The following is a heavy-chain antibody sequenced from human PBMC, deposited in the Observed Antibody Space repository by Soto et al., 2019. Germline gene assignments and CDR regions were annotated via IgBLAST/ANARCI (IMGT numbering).Heavy chain of an antibody. D-gene: IGHD4-17*01. CDR2: INPNSSGT. CDR3: ARDLGADYGDYLPAWAFDI. CDR1: GYTFTGYY. J-gene: IGHJ3*02. V-gene: IGHV1-2*04. Sequence: GASVKVSCKASGYTFTGYYMHWVRQAPGQGLEWMGWINPNSSGTNYAQKFQGWVTMTRDTSISTAYMELSRLRSDDTAVYYCARDLGADYGDYLPAWAFDIWGQGTMVTFSS.